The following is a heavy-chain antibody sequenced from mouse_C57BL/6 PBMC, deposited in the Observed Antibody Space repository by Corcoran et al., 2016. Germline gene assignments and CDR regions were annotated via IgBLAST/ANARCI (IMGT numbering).Heavy chain of an antibody. CDR1: GYAFSSYW. CDR3: ARRLRRGYYYAMDY. D-gene: IGHD2-4*01. Sequence: QVQLQQSGAELVKPGASVKISCKASGYAFSSYWMNWVKQRPGKGLEWIGQIYPGDGDTNYNGKFKGKATLTADKSSSTAYMQLSSLTSEDSAVYFCARRLRRGYYYAMDYWGQGTSVTVSS. J-gene: IGHJ4*01. CDR2: IYPGDGDT. V-gene: IGHV1-80*01.